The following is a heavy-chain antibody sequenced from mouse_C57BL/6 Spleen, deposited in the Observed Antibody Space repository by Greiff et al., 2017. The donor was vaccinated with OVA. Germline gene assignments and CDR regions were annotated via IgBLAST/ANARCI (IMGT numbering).Heavy chain of an antibody. J-gene: IGHJ3*01. CDR3: ARNSEIYYDPFAY. CDR2: IWSGGST. V-gene: IGHV2-2*01. Sequence: VKVVESGPGLVQPSQSLSITCTVSGFSLTSYGVHWVRQSPGKGLEWLGVIWSGGSTDYNAAFISRLSISKDNSKSQVFFKMNSLQADDTAIYYCARNSEIYYDPFAYWGQGTLVTVSA. CDR1: GFSLTSYG. D-gene: IGHD2-4*01.